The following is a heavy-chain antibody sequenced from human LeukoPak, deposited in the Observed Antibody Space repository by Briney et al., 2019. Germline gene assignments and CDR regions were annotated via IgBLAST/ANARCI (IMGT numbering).Heavy chain of an antibody. CDR2: ISGTSSYM. J-gene: IGHJ5*02. V-gene: IGHV3-21*01. Sequence: GGSLTLSCAASGFTFSSYTMNWVRQAPGKGLDWVSGISGTSSYMYYGDSVKGRFTVSRDNAKNSLYLQMESLRVEDTAVYYCARDLHYYGSGPWGQGTLVTVSS. CDR1: GFTFSSYT. D-gene: IGHD3-10*01. CDR3: ARDLHYYGSGP.